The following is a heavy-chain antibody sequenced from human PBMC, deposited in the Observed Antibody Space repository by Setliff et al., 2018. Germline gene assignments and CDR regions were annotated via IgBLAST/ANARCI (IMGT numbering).Heavy chain of an antibody. Sequence: ASVKVSCKASGYTFNTYEINWVRQAPGQGLEVMGWVTPNGGSAVYSQKFQGRVTMTASTPLSTAYMELTGLTSEDTAVYFCARGNRDGHIPFEHWGQGTRVTVSS. CDR1: GYTFNTYE. CDR2: VTPNGGSA. CDR3: ARGNRDGHIPFEH. V-gene: IGHV1-8*01. D-gene: IGHD2-2*02. J-gene: IGHJ4*02.